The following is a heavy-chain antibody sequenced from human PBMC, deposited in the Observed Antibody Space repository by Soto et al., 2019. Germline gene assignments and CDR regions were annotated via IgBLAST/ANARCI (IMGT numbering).Heavy chain of an antibody. Sequence: GGSLRLSCAASGFTFSSYWMHWVRQAPGKGLVWVSRINSDGSSTSYADSVKGRFTISRDNAKNTLYLQMNSLRAEDTAVYYCARGAGVATPRGWFDPWGQGTLVTVSS. CDR2: INSDGSST. CDR1: GFTFSSYW. V-gene: IGHV3-74*01. D-gene: IGHD5-12*01. CDR3: ARGAGVATPRGWFDP. J-gene: IGHJ5*02.